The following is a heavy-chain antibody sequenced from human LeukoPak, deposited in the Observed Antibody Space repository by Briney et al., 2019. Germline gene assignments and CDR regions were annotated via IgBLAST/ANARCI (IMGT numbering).Heavy chain of an antibody. J-gene: IGHJ6*03. D-gene: IGHD5-24*01. V-gene: IGHV3-30*02. Sequence: SCKASGYTFTGYYMHWVRQAPGKGLEWVAFIRYDGSNKYYADSVKDRFTISRDNSKNTLYLQMNSLRDEDTAVYYCAKRGVEMATIYYMDVWGKGTAVT. CDR1: GYTFTGYY. CDR3: AKRGVEMATIYYMDV. CDR2: IRYDGSNK.